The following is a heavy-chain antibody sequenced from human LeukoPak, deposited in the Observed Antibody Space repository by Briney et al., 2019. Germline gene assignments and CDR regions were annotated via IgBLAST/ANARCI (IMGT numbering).Heavy chain of an antibody. CDR1: GGTFSNYA. J-gene: IGHJ6*02. Sequence: SVKVSCKASGGTFSNYAISWVRQAPGQRLEWMGGFIPVFGTAHYAQNFQGRVTITADESTSTVYLELSSLRSEDTAAYYCARDVDDVVVIPAAMDVWGQGTAVTVSS. D-gene: IGHD2-2*01. V-gene: IGHV1-69*01. CDR2: FIPVFGTA. CDR3: ARDVDDVVVIPAAMDV.